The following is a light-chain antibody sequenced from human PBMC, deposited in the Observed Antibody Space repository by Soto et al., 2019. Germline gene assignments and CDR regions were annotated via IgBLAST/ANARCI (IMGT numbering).Light chain of an antibody. CDR1: QSLTNSF. CDR3: QQYGTSEII. V-gene: IGKV3-20*01. CDR2: DTS. J-gene: IGKJ5*01. Sequence: EFVLTQAPVTLSLSPGERATLSCRASQSLTNSFMAWYQQKPGQAPRLLIYDTSSRASGIPDRFSGSGSGTDFTLTISRLETEDFAVFYCQQYGTSEIIFGQGTRLEIK.